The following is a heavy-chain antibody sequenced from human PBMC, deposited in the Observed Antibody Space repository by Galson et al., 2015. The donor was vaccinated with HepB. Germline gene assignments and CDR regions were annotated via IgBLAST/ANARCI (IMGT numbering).Heavy chain of an antibody. V-gene: IGHV3-30*18. Sequence: SLRLSCAASGFTFSSCGMHWVRQAPGKGLEWVAVISYDGSNKYYADSVKGRFTISRDNSKNTLYLQMSSLRAEDTAVYYCVKFELGRGAGDYWGQGTLVTVSS. J-gene: IGHJ4*02. CDR1: GFTFSSCG. CDR2: ISYDGSNK. CDR3: VKFELGRGAGDY. D-gene: IGHD7-27*01.